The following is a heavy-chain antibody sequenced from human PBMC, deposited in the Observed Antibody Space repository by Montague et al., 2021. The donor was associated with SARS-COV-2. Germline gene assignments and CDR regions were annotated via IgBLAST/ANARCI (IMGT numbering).Heavy chain of an antibody. J-gene: IGHJ4*02. CDR3: TRARCNGMDV. CDR1: GDSMTSSW. CDR2: IFNDGSS. D-gene: IGHD2-8*01. Sequence: SETLSLTCAVSGDSMTSSWWTWVRQPPGQGLQWIGEIFNDGSSSSNYNPALKSRVTISIDTSKNQFFLRLSSVTAADTALYYCTRARCNGMDVWGQGALVTVSS. V-gene: IGHV4/OR15-8*01.